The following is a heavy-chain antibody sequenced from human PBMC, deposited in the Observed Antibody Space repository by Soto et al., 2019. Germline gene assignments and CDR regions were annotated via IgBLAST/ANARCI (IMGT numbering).Heavy chain of an antibody. CDR2: ISGSGSTT. D-gene: IGHD4-4*01. CDR1: GLTFSGYG. J-gene: IGHJ4*02. Sequence: EVQLLESGGGLVQHGGDLRLSCAASGLTFSGYGMIWVRQAPGSGLEWVSAISGSGSTTYYEDSVKGRVTISRDDSNNILFLQLNSLRAEDTAVYYCVTRSRGLQSSPPRLDSWGQGTRVTAPS. CDR3: VTRSRGLQSSPPRLDS. V-gene: IGHV3-23*01.